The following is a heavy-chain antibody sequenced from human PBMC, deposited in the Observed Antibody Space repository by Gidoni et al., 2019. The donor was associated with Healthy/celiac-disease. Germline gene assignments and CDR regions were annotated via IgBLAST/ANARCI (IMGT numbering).Heavy chain of an antibody. CDR1: GGTFSSYT. Sequence: QVQLVQSGAEVKKPGSSVKVSCKASGGTFSSYTFRWVGQAPGQGPEWMGRIIPILGIANYAKKFQGRVTITADKSTSTAYMELSSLRSEDTAVYYCARLDDMVRGVIARMDVWGQGTTVTVSS. V-gene: IGHV1-69*02. J-gene: IGHJ6*02. D-gene: IGHD3-10*01. CDR2: IIPILGIA. CDR3: ARLDDMVRGVIARMDV.